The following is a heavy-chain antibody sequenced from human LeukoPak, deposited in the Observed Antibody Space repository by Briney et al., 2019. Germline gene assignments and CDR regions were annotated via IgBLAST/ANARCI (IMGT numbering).Heavy chain of an antibody. J-gene: IGHJ4*02. Sequence: ASVTVSCTASGYTFTGYYMHWVRQAPGQGLEWMGWINPNSGGTNYAQKFQGRVTMTRDTSISTAYMELSRLRSDDTAVYYCARNLHYDFWSGYPYYWGQGTLVTVSS. V-gene: IGHV1-2*02. D-gene: IGHD3-3*01. CDR2: INPNSGGT. CDR3: ARNLHYDFWSGYPYY. CDR1: GYTFTGYY.